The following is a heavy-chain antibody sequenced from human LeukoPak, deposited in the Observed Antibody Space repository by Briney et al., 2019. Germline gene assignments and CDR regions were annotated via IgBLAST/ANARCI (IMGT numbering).Heavy chain of an antibody. J-gene: IGHJ3*02. Sequence: PGGSLRLSCAASGFTFSSYSMNWVRQAPGKGLEWVSSISSSSSYIYYADSVKGRFTISRDNAKNSLYLQINSLRAEDTAVYYCARGTGQGDYGDNDAFDIWGQGTMVTVSP. CDR1: GFTFSSYS. CDR2: ISSSSSYI. CDR3: ARGTGQGDYGDNDAFDI. V-gene: IGHV3-21*01. D-gene: IGHD4-23*01.